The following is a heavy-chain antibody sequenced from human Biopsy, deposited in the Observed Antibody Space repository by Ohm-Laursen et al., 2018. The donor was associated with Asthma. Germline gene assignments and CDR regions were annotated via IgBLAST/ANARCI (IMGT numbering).Heavy chain of an antibody. D-gene: IGHD1-26*01. V-gene: IGHV2-5*02. J-gene: IGHJ4*02. CDR1: GFSLSTSGGG. CDR3: VHTLVGLKAFDF. Sequence: TQTLTLTCTFSGFSLSTSGGGVGWIRQPPGKALEWLGNIYWDDDKRCSPSLQSRLTITRDTPKDQVVLTMTNMGPVDTGTYYCVHTLVGLKAFDFWGQGTLVTVSS. CDR2: IYWDDDK.